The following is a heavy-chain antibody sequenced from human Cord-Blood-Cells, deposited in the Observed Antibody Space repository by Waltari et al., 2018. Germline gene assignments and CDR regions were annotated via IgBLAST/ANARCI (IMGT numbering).Heavy chain of an antibody. Sequence: QVQLQESGPGLVKPSETLSLTCTVSGGSNSSYYWRWLRQPPWKGLDWIGYNYYRGITNCNPSHKSRGTIAVDTSKDQFALKLNSVTAADTAVYYFARAIAAAGAFDCWGQGTMVTVSS. CDR2: NYYRGIT. J-gene: IGHJ3*01. D-gene: IGHD6-13*01. CDR1: GGSNSSYY. V-gene: IGHV4-59*01. CDR3: ARAIAAAGAFDC.